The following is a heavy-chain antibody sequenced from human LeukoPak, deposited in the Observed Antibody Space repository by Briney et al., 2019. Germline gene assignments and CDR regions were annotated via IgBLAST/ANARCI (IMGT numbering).Heavy chain of an antibody. V-gene: IGHV4-34*01. CDR3: ARDYSSGWKLDY. J-gene: IGHJ4*02. Sequence: SETLSLTCAVYGGSFSGYYWSWIRQPPGKGLEWIGEINHSGSTNCNPSLKSRVTISVDTSKNQFSLKLSSVTAADTAVYYCARDYSSGWKLDYWGQGTLVTVSS. CDR1: GGSFSGYY. D-gene: IGHD6-19*01. CDR2: INHSGST.